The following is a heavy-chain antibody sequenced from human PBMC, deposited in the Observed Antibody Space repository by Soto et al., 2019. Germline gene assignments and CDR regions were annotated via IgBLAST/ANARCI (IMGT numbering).Heavy chain of an antibody. D-gene: IGHD2-15*01. J-gene: IGHJ5*02. V-gene: IGHV4-30-4*01. CDR2: IYYSGST. CDR1: GGSISSGDYY. Sequence: SETLSLTCTVSGGSISSGDYYWSCIRQPPGKGLEWIGYIYYSGSTYYNPSLKSRVTISVDTSKNQFSLKLSSVTAADTAVYYCAREVAATSVNWFAPWRQGTLVTVSS. CDR3: AREVAATSVNWFAP.